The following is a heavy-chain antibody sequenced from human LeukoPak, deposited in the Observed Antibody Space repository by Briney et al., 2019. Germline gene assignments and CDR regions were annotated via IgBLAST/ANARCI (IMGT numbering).Heavy chain of an antibody. Sequence: NPSETLSLTCAVYGGSFSGYYWSWIRQPPGKGLEWIGYIYYSGSTNYNPSLKSRVTISVDTSKNQFSLKLSSVTAADTAVYYCARVFRRGVVADYWGQGTLVTVSS. CDR3: ARVFRRGVVADY. J-gene: IGHJ4*02. D-gene: IGHD2-2*01. CDR1: GGSFSGYY. CDR2: IYYSGST. V-gene: IGHV4-59*01.